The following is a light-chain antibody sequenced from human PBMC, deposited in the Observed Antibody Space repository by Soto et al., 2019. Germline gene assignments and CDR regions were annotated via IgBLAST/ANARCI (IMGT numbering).Light chain of an antibody. CDR2: EVS. CDR1: SSDVGGYNY. J-gene: IGLJ3*02. CDR3: SSYTSSSTVV. Sequence: QSVLTQPASVSGSPGQSITISCTGTSSDVGGYNYVYWYQQHPGNAPELMIYEVSDGPSGVSTHFSGSKSGNTACLTISGHQAEDEEDYYCSSYTSSSTVVFGGGTKLTVL. V-gene: IGLV2-14*01.